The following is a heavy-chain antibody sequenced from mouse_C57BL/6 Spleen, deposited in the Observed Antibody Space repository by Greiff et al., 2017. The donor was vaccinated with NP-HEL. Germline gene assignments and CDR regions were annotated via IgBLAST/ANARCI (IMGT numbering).Heavy chain of an antibody. Sequence: DVMLVESGGGLVQSGRSLRLSCATSGFTFSDFYMEWVRQAPGKGLEWIAASRNKANDYTTEYSASVKGRFIVSRDTSQSILYLQMNALRAEDTAIYYCARDPAQGYFDYWGQGTTLTVSS. D-gene: IGHD3-2*02. V-gene: IGHV7-1*01. CDR2: SRNKANDYTT. CDR1: GFTFSDFY. J-gene: IGHJ2*01. CDR3: ARDPAQGYFDY.